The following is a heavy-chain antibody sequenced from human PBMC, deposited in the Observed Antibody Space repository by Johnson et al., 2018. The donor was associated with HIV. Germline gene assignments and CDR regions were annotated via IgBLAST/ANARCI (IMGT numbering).Heavy chain of an antibody. CDR1: GFTVSCNY. Sequence: VESGGSLRLSCAASGFTVSCNYMSSVRQAPGKGLEWVAGINWNGGSRGYADSVKGRFTISRDNAKNSLYLQMNSLRAEDTALYYCARGGRYYDPGAFDIWGQGAMVTVSS. CDR2: INWNGGSR. D-gene: IGHD3-22*01. V-gene: IGHV3-20*04. J-gene: IGHJ3*02. CDR3: ARGGRYYDPGAFDI.